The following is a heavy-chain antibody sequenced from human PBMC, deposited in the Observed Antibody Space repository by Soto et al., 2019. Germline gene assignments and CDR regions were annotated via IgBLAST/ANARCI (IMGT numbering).Heavy chain of an antibody. V-gene: IGHV4-34*01. Sequence: ASVTLSPTCPVLRGQYPGSYGRWIRQPPGTGLEWIGETNHSGSTNYDPSLKSPVTISVDTSKNQFSLKLSSVTAADTAVYYCARLGRRVAGWGYYYGMDVWGQETTVTVSS. CDR1: RGQYPGSY. J-gene: IGHJ6*02. CDR3: ARLGRRVAGWGYYYGMDV. CDR2: TNHSGST. D-gene: IGHD6-19*01.